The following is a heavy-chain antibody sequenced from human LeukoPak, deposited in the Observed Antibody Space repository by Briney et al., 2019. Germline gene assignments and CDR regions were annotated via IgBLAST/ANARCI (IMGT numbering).Heavy chain of an antibody. CDR2: INAGNGNT. D-gene: IGHD3-10*01. J-gene: IGHJ4*02. V-gene: IGHV1-3*01. Sequence: ASVKVSCKASGYTFTSYAMHWVRQAPGQRLEWMGWINAGNGNTKYSQEFQGRVTMTTDTSTSTAYMELRSLRSDDTAVYYCARGAYYYGSGSYVIGYWGQGTLVTVSS. CDR3: ARGAYYYGSGSYVIGY. CDR1: GYTFTSYA.